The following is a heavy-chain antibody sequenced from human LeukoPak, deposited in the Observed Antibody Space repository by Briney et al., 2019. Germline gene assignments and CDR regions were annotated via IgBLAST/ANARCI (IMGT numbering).Heavy chain of an antibody. CDR3: AKSYSSGWYFDY. V-gene: IGHV3-23*01. J-gene: IGHJ4*02. Sequence: GGSLRLSCAASGFTFSSYAMSWVRQAPGKGLEWVSAISGSGGSTYYADSVKGRSTISRDNSKNTLYLQMNSLRAEDTAVYYCAKSYSSGWYFDYWGQGTLVTVSS. CDR1: GFTFSSYA. CDR2: ISGSGGST. D-gene: IGHD6-19*01.